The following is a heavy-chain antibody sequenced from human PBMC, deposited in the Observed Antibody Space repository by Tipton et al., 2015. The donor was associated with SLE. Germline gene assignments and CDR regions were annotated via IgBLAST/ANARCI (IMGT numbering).Heavy chain of an antibody. CDR2: IYYSGST. V-gene: IGHV4-39*07. CDR3: ARDRGGGPTPDAFDI. D-gene: IGHD3-10*01. Sequence: TLSLTCTVSGGSISSSSYYWGWIRQPPGKGLEWIGSIYYSGSTYYNPSLKSRVTISVDTSKNQFSLKLSSVTAADTAVYYCARDRGGGPTPDAFDIWGQGTMVTVSS. CDR1: GGSISSSSYY. J-gene: IGHJ3*02.